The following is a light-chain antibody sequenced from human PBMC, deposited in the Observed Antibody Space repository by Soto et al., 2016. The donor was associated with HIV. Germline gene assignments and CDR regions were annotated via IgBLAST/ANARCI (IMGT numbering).Light chain of an antibody. CDR1: QNINTW. CDR2: TAS. CDR3: QQYYSTSIT. J-gene: IGKJ5*01. Sequence: DIQMTQSPSTLSASVGDRVTITCRASQNINTWLAWYQQKPGKAPKLLIYTASNLESGVPSRFSGSGSGTEFTLTISSLQPDDLATYYCQQYYSTSITFGQGHDWRLN. V-gene: IGKV1-5*03.